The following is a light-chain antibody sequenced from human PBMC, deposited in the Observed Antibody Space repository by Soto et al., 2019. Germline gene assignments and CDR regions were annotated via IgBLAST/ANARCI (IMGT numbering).Light chain of an antibody. CDR2: EVS. CDR3: CSYTRSNSYV. CDR1: SSDVGGYNY. Sequence: QSALAQPASVSGSPGQSITISCTGTSSDVGGYNYVSWYRQYPGKAPKLIIYEVSNRPSGVSNRFSGSKSGNTASLTISGLQAEDEADYYCCSYTRSNSYVIGSGTKVTVL. J-gene: IGLJ1*01. V-gene: IGLV2-14*01.